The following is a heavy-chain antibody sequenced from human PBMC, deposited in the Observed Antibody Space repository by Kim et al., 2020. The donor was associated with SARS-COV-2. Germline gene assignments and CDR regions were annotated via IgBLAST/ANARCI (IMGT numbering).Heavy chain of an antibody. Sequence: SVKVSCKASGFTFTSSAVQWVRQARGQRLEWIGWIVVGSGNTNYAQKFQERVTITRDMSTSTAYMELSSLRSEDTAVYYCAADGGHSSGWYEDYWGQGTLVTVSS. V-gene: IGHV1-58*01. CDR2: IVVGSGNT. J-gene: IGHJ4*02. D-gene: IGHD6-19*01. CDR3: AADGGHSSGWYEDY. CDR1: GFTFTSSA.